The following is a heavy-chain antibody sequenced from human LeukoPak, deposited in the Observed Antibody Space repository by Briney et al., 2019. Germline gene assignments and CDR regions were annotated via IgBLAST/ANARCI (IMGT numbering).Heavy chain of an antibody. CDR2: IYYSGST. V-gene: IGHV4-39*01. Sequence: SETLSLTCTVSGGSISSSSYYWGWIRQPPGKGLEWIGNIYYSGSTYYNPSLKSRVTISVDTSKNQFSLKLSSVTAADTAVYYCARRGGSYYTDGMDVWGQGTTVTVSS. CDR3: ARRGGSYYTDGMDV. J-gene: IGHJ6*02. D-gene: IGHD1-26*01. CDR1: GGSISSSSYY.